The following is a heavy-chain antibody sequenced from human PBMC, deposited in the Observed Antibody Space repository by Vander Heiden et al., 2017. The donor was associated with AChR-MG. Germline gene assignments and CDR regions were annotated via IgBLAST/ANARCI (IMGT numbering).Heavy chain of an antibody. J-gene: IGHJ4*01. Sequence: QVQLVQSGAEVKQPGASVKVSCKASGYPFTSYDLHWVRQATGQGLEWMGWMNPNRGNTGYAHNVQGRVTMTRNTSRITSYMELRRMRSEETAVYYCARRRVGAGTRGSPYWGHGSLVTLSS. CDR2: MNPNRGNT. CDR1: GYPFTSYD. V-gene: IGHV1-8*01. CDR3: ARRRVGAGTRGSPY. D-gene: IGHD6-19*01.